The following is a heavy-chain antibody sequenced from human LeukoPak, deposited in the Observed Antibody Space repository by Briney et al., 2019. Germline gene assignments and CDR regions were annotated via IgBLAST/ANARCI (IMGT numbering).Heavy chain of an antibody. Sequence: PSETLSLTCAVSGDSITSGYYWGWIRQPPGKGQEWIGNIYHSGSTYYNPSLQSRVTISVDTSKNQFSLKLSSVTAADTAFYYCARVGGTYEPFDYWGQGTLVTVSS. V-gene: IGHV4-38-2*01. D-gene: IGHD1-26*01. CDR2: IYHSGST. J-gene: IGHJ4*02. CDR3: ARVGGTYEPFDY. CDR1: GDSITSGYY.